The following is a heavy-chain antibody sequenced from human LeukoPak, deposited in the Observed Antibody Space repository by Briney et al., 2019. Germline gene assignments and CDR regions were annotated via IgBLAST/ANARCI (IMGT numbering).Heavy chain of an antibody. CDR2: INPNSGGT. D-gene: IGHD3-10*01. V-gene: IGHV1-2*04. Sequence: PGGSLRLSCAASGFTFSSYGMHWVRQAPGQGLEWMGWINPNSGGTNYAQKFQGWVTMTRDTSISTAYMELSRLRSDDTAVYYCARGRAGYGSGSYFDYWGQGTLVTVSS. CDR3: ARGRAGYGSGSYFDY. J-gene: IGHJ4*02. CDR1: GFTFSSYG.